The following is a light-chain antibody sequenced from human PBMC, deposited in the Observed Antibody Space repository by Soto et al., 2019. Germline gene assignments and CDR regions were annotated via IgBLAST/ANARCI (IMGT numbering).Light chain of an antibody. CDR1: QSITNY. CDR3: QQSWSSPYT. Sequence: DLQMTQSPSSLSASVGERVSISCRASQSITNYLNWYQQKPGKAPKLLIYAASSLQSGVPSTFSGSGSGTEFTLTISSLQPEDFATYYCQQSWSSPYTFGQGTRLEIK. J-gene: IGKJ2*01. V-gene: IGKV1-39*01. CDR2: AAS.